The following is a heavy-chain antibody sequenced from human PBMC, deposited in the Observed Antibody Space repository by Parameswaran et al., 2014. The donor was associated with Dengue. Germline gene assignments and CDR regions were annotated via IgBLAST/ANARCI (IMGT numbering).Heavy chain of an antibody. J-gene: IGHJ4*02. V-gene: IGHV4-39*01. CDR2: IYYSGST. D-gene: IGHD3-16*01. CDR1: GGSISSSSYY. Sequence: SETLSLTCTVSGGSISSSSYYWGWIRQPPGKGLEWIGSIYYSGSTYYNPSLKSRVTISVDTSKNQFSLKLSSVTAADTAVYYCARRWGGRDYWGQGTLVTVSS. CDR3: ARRWGGRDY.